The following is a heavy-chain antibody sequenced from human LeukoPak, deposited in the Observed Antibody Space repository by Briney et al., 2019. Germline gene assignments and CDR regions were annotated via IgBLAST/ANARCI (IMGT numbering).Heavy chain of an antibody. V-gene: IGHV4-59*01. J-gene: IGHJ6*02. CDR1: GGSISSYY. CDR2: IYYRWST. CDR3: ARVRNHHITIFGVARYGMDV. Sequence: SETLSLTCTVSGGSISSYYWSWIRQPPVKGLEGIGYIYYRWSTNYNPSLKSRVTITVDLSQQQFSLKLSYVTAEDTAVHYCARVRNHHITIFGVARYGMDVWGQGTTVTVSS. D-gene: IGHD3-3*01.